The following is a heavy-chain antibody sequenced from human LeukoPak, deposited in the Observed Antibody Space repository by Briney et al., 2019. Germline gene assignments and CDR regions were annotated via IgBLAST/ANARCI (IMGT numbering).Heavy chain of an antibody. CDR2: INHSGST. CDR3: ARGHPDFWSGYYRPFGAFDI. CDR1: GGSFSGYY. J-gene: IGHJ3*02. V-gene: IGHV4-34*01. D-gene: IGHD3-3*01. Sequence: PSETLSLTCAVYGGSFSGYYWSWIRQPPGKGLEWTGEINHSGSTNYNPSLKSRVTISVDTSKNQFSLKLSSVTAADTAVYYCARGHPDFWSGYYRPFGAFDIWGQGTMVTVSS.